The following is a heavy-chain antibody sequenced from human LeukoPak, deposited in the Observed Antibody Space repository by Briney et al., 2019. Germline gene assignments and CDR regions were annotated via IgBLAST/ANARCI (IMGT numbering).Heavy chain of an antibody. J-gene: IGHJ5*02. CDR1: GGSFSGYY. Sequence: SETLSLTCAVYGGSFSGYYWSWIRQPPGKGLEWIGEINHSGSTNYNPSLKSRVTISVDTSKNQFSLKLSSVTAADTAVYYCARGRATRRYYYDSSGYYSNWFDPWGQGTLVTVSS. D-gene: IGHD3-22*01. CDR2: INHSGST. V-gene: IGHV4-34*01. CDR3: ARGRATRRYYYDSSGYYSNWFDP.